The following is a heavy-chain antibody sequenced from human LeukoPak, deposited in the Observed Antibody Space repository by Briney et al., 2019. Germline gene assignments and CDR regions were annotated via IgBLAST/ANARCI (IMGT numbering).Heavy chain of an antibody. CDR2: IHYSGAT. Sequence: SETLSLTCTVSGGSINYDYWSWIRQSPGKRLEWIGYIHYSGATNYSPSLISRVTISVDTSKNQFSLKLSSVTAADTALYYCATLRGASTAVFDSWGQGTLVTVSS. V-gene: IGHV4-59*08. D-gene: IGHD2-21*02. J-gene: IGHJ4*02. CDR1: GGSINYDY. CDR3: ATLRGASTAVFDS.